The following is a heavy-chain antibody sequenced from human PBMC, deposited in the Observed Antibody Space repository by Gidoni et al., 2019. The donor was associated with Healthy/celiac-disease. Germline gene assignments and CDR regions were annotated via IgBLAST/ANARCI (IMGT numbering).Heavy chain of an antibody. Sequence: QVQLVESGGGVVQPGRSLRLSCAASGFTFSSYAMHWVRQAPGKGLEWVAVISYDGSNKYYADSVKGRFTISRDNSKNTLYLQMNSLRAEDTAVYYCARDRFRGIVVARCFDPWGQGTLVTVSS. D-gene: IGHD3-22*01. CDR2: ISYDGSNK. V-gene: IGHV3-30-3*01. J-gene: IGHJ5*02. CDR3: ARDRFRGIVVARCFDP. CDR1: GFTFSSYA.